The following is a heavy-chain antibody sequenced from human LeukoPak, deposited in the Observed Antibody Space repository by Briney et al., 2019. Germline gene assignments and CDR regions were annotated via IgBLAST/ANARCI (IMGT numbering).Heavy chain of an antibody. V-gene: IGHV3-21*01. J-gene: IGHJ4*02. D-gene: IGHD3-9*01. Sequence: PGGSLRLSCAASGFTFSSYSMNWVRQAPGKGLEWVSSISSISTYIYYADSVKGRFTISRDNAKNSLYLQMNSLRAEDTAVYYCARALRFDWLSAYWGQGTLVTVSS. CDR1: GFTFSSYS. CDR2: ISSISTYI. CDR3: ARALRFDWLSAY.